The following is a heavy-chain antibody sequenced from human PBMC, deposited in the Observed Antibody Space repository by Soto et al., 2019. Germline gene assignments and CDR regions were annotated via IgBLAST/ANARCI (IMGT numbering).Heavy chain of an antibody. CDR3: AKLPLDLALGFVY. J-gene: IGHJ4*02. CDR1: GFTFSNYV. V-gene: IGHV3-23*01. CDR2: ISGSGDNT. Sequence: EVHLLDSGGGLVQPGGSLRLSCAASGFTFSNYVMSWVRQAPGKGLEWVSSISGSGDNTYYADSVKGRFTISRDNSKNTLFLQMNSLRAEDTAVYYCAKLPLDLALGFVYWGQGTLVTVSS.